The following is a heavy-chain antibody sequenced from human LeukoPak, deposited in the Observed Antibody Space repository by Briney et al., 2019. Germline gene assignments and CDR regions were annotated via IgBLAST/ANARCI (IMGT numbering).Heavy chain of an antibody. Sequence: QTGGSLRLSCAASGFIVSNNYMNWVRQTPRKGLEWVSLIYSGGTTYYADSVKGRFTISRDNSKNTLYLQMNNLRAEDTAVYYCARDLGGSASSSDAFDLWGQGTMVTVSS. CDR1: GFIVSNNY. J-gene: IGHJ3*01. CDR3: ARDLGGSASSSDAFDL. CDR2: IYSGGTT. D-gene: IGHD1-26*01. V-gene: IGHV3-66*01.